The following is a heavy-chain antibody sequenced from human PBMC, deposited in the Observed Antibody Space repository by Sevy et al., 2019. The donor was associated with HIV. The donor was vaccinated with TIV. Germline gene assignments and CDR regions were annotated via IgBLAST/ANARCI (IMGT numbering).Heavy chain of an antibody. Sequence: GGSLRLSCAASRFTFNTYAMHWVRQAPGKGLDWVAFISYDGTNEYYADSVKGRFTISRDDSKNTLCLQMNSLRAADTAVYYCASDGGSSGWYRGYYFDYGGQGTLVTVSS. J-gene: IGHJ4*02. D-gene: IGHD6-19*01. CDR1: RFTFNTYA. V-gene: IGHV3-30*04. CDR2: ISYDGTNE. CDR3: ASDGGSSGWYRGYYFDY.